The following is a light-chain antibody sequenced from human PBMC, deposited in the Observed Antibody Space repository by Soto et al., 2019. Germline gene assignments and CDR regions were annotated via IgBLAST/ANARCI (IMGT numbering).Light chain of an antibody. J-gene: IGKJ5*01. CDR3: QQSSNWLSIN. CDR2: DAS. V-gene: IGKV3-11*01. CDR1: QIISSY. Sequence: DIVMTQSPATLSLSPGERATLSCTASQIISSYLAWYQQKPGQAPRLLIYDASNRATGIPARFSGSGSGTDFTLTISSLEPEDFAVYYCQQSSNWLSINFGQGTRLEIK.